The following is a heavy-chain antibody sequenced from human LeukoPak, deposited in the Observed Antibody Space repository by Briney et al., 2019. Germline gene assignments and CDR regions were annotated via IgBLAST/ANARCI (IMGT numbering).Heavy chain of an antibody. Sequence: GGPLRLSCAASGFTFSGSAMHWVRQASGKGLEWVGRIRSKANSYATAYAASVKGRFTISRDDSKNTAYLQMNSLKTEDTAVYYCTRHDLSGSYYENDWGQGTLVTVP. CDR3: TRHDLSGSYYEND. J-gene: IGHJ4*02. V-gene: IGHV3-73*01. CDR2: IRSKANSYAT. D-gene: IGHD1-26*01. CDR1: GFTFSGSA.